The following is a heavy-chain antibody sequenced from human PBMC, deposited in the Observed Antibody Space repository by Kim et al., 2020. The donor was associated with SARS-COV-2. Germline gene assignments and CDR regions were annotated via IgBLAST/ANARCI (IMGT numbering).Heavy chain of an antibody. D-gene: IGHD3-3*01. CDR2: ISWNSGSI. V-gene: IGHV3-9*01. CDR1: GFTFDDYA. CDR3: AKDDAFDGDFLSY. Sequence: GGSLRLSCAASGFTFDDYAMHWVRQAPGKGLEWVSGISWNSGSIGYADSVKGRFTISRDNAKNSLYLQMNSLRAEDTALYYCAKDDAFDGDFLSYWGQGTLVTVSS. J-gene: IGHJ4*02.